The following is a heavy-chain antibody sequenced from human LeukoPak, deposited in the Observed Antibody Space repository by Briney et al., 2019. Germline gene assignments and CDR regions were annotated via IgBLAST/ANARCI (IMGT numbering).Heavy chain of an antibody. CDR2: ISAYNGNT. V-gene: IGHV1-18*01. CDR3: ARDDVGYCSGGSCYSIDY. Sequence: ASVKVSCKASGYTFTNYGLSWVRQAPGQGPEWMGWISAYNGNTNYAQKLQGRVTMTTDTSTSTAYMELRSLRSDDTAVYYCARDDVGYCSGGSCYSIDYWGQGTLVTVSS. CDR1: GYTFTNYG. D-gene: IGHD2-15*01. J-gene: IGHJ4*02.